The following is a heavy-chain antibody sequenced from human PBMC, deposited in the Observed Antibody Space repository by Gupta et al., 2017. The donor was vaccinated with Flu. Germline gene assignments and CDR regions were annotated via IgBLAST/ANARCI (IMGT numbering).Heavy chain of an antibody. D-gene: IGHD5-18*01. Sequence: EVHLVESGGGLVQPGGSLRLSCAASGFTFSSYWMNWVRQAPGRGLEWVANIKKDGTERDDVDSVKGRFTIARDKAENSLYLKMHSLRAEDTAVDDCARERAMDDYGGQGTLVTVS. J-gene: IGHJ4*02. CDR3: ARERAMDDY. V-gene: IGHV3-7*04. CDR1: GFTFSSYW. CDR2: IKKDGTER.